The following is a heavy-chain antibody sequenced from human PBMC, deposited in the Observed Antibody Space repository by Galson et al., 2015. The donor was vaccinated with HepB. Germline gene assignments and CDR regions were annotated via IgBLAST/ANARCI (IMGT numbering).Heavy chain of an antibody. V-gene: IGHV3-21*01. J-gene: IGHJ4*02. D-gene: IGHD4-23*01. CDR2: ISSSSSYI. Sequence: SLRLSCAASGFTFSSYSMNWVRQAPGKGLEWVSSISSSSSYIYYADSVKGRFTISRDNAKNSLYLQMNSLRAEDTAVYYCAREHTTVVTRPDFDYWGQGTLVTVFS. CDR1: GFTFSSYS. CDR3: AREHTTVVTRPDFDY.